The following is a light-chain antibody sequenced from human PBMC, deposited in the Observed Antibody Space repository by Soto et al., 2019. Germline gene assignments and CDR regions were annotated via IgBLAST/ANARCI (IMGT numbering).Light chain of an antibody. J-gene: IGLJ3*02. CDR2: DVI. V-gene: IGLV2-8*01. CDR1: NSDVGAYNY. Sequence: QSALTQPPSASGSPGQSVTISCSGTNSDVGAYNYVSWYQQHPGKAPKLMIYDVIKRPSGVPDRFSGSKSGNTASLTVSGLQAEDEADYYCSSYAVSTNWVFGGGTKLTVL. CDR3: SSYAVSTNWV.